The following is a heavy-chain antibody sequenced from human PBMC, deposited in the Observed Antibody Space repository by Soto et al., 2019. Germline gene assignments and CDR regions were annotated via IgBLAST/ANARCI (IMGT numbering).Heavy chain of an antibody. CDR1: GYTFTSYG. V-gene: IGHV1-18*04. D-gene: IGHD1-26*01. CDR3: AREHYYSGSSYGMDV. Sequence: QVQLEQSGAEVKKPGASVTVSCKASGYTFTSYGVSWVRQAPGQGLEWMGWISTYNGNTNYAQKLQGRVTMTTDTSTSLAYWQLRSLRSDDTAVYYCAREHYYSGSSYGMDVWGQGTTVTVSS. CDR2: ISTYNGNT. J-gene: IGHJ6*02.